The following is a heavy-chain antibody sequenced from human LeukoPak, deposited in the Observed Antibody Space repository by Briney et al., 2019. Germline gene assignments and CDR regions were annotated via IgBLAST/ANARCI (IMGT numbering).Heavy chain of an antibody. J-gene: IGHJ4*02. D-gene: IGHD3-22*01. V-gene: IGHV1-2*02. CDR1: GYTFTGYY. CDR2: INPNSGGT. Sequence: GASVKVSCKASGYTFTGYYMHWVRQAPGQGLEWMGWINPNSGGTNYAQKFQGGVTMTRDTSISTAYMELSRLRSDDTAVYYCARGRNYYDSSGYYSLDYWGQGTLVTVSS. CDR3: ARGRNYYDSSGYYSLDY.